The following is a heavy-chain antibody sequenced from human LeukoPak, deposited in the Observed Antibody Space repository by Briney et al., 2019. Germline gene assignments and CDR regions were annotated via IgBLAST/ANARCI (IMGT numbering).Heavy chain of an antibody. CDR3: ARESLGAGRDWFDP. CDR2: IYTSGST. CDR1: GGSISSGSYY. J-gene: IGHJ5*02. V-gene: IGHV4-61*02. Sequence: PSQTLSLTCTVSGGSISSGSYYRSWIRQPAGKGLEWIGRIYTSGSTNYNPSLKSRVTISVDTSKNQFSLKLSSVTATDTAVYYCARESLGAGRDWFDPWGQGTLVTVSS. D-gene: IGHD3-10*01.